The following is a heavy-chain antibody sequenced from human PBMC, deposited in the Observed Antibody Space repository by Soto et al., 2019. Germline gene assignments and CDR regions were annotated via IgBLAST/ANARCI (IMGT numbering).Heavy chain of an antibody. CDR1: GFTFSSYA. V-gene: IGHV3-23*01. CDR2: ISGSGGST. D-gene: IGHD6-19*01. CDR3: AKDLYIVAVAGNSGFDP. Sequence: GGSLRLSCAASGFTFSSYAMSWVRQAPGKGLEWVSAISGSGGSTYYADSVKGRFTTSRDNSKNTLYLQMNSLRAEDTAVYYCAKDLYIVAVAGNSGFDPWGQGTLVTVSS. J-gene: IGHJ5*02.